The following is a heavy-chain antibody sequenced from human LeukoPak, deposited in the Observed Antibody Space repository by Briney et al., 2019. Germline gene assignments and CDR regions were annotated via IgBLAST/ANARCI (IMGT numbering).Heavy chain of an antibody. J-gene: IGHJ4*02. D-gene: IGHD1-26*01. CDR1: GYTFTNNY. Sequence: GASVKVSCKASGYTFTNNYLHWVRQAPGQGLEWMGMIYPRDGSTSYAQNFQGRVTVTRDTSTTTVHMELSGLRSEDTAVYYCAKGGKWDVTPFDYWGQGTLVTVSS. CDR2: IYPRDGST. V-gene: IGHV1-46*01. CDR3: AKGGKWDVTPFDY.